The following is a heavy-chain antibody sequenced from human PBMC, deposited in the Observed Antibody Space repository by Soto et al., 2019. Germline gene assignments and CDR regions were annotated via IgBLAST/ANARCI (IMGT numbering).Heavy chain of an antibody. Sequence: GESLKISCKPFGYSFTDHWIGWVRQLPGKGLEWMAIINPSDSGTRYSPSFQGQVTISADLSVSTAYLHWGGLKASDTAMYYCARSVDLEFFDLWGQGTLVTVSS. J-gene: IGHJ4*02. CDR2: INPSDSGT. CDR1: GYSFTDHW. CDR3: ARSVDLEFFDL. V-gene: IGHV5-51*01.